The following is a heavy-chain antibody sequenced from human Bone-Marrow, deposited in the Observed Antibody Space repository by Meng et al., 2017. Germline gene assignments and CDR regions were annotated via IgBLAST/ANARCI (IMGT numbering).Heavy chain of an antibody. J-gene: IGHJ6*02. Sequence: SVKVSCKASGYTFTGYYMHWVRQAPGQGLEWMGGIIPIFGTANYAQKFQGRVTITTDESTSTAYMELSSLRSEDTAVYYCARWLAAAGAPLGYYYYGMDVWGQGTTVTVSS. CDR2: IIPIFGTA. V-gene: IGHV1-69*05. CDR1: GYTFTGYY. CDR3: ARWLAAAGAPLGYYYYGMDV. D-gene: IGHD6-13*01.